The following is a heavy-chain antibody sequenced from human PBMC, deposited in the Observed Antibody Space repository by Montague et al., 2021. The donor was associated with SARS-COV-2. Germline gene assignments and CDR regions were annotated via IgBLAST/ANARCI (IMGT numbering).Heavy chain of an antibody. CDR1: GGSISSYY. V-gene: IGHV4-59*01. CDR2: IYYSGSA. D-gene: IGHD3-9*01. J-gene: IGHJ3*02. Sequence: SETLSLTCTVSGGSISSYYWRWIRQPPGKGLEWIGYIYYSGSANYNPSLKSRVTISVDTSKNQFSLKLSSVTAADTAVYYCARTGLGDYAILAGYTVNAFDIWGQGTMVTVSS. CDR3: ARTGLGDYAILAGYTVNAFDI.